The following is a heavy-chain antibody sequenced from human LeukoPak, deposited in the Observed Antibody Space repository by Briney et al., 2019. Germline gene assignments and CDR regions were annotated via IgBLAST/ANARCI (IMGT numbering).Heavy chain of an antibody. CDR1: GFTFSSYG. CDR3: AKDPSGSAEASYFDY. V-gene: IGHV3-30*18. CDR2: ISYDGSNK. J-gene: IGHJ4*02. Sequence: GGSLRLSCAASGFTFSSYGMHWVRQAPGKGLEWVAVISYDGSNKYYADSVKSRFTISRDNSKNTLYLQMNSLRAEDTAVYYCAKDPSGSAEASYFDYWGQGTLVTVSS. D-gene: IGHD1-26*01.